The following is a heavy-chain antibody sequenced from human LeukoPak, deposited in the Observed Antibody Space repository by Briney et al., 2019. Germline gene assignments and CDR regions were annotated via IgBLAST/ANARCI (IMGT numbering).Heavy chain of an antibody. V-gene: IGHV4-59*12. CDR3: ARVGWSSVSGPPNRYFDL. CDR1: GGSIRSYY. D-gene: IGHD6-19*01. J-gene: IGHJ2*01. Sequence: SETLSLTCTVSGGSIRSYYRSWIRQPPGKGLQWIGYIYYSGSTSYNPSLKSRVTISVDNSKNQFSLKLSSVTAADTAVYYCARVGWSSVSGPPNRYFDLWGRGALVTVSS. CDR2: IYYSGST.